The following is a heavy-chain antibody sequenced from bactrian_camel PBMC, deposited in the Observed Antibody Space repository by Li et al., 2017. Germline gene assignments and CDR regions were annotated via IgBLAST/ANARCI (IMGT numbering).Heavy chain of an antibody. CDR2: LSTAGGT. J-gene: IGHJ4*01. CDR1: GITTDEAD. CDR3: AVNRGLLRRRSCRDIGGY. V-gene: IGHV3S53*01. D-gene: IGHD5*01. Sequence: QVQLVESGGGSVQAGGSLRLSCTASGITTDEADMGWYRQRPGNQCELVAKLSTAGGTDFPNSEIERFTISRNNAKNTVYLQMNNLTPEDTAVYYCAVNRGLLRRRSCRDIGGYWGQGTQVTVS.